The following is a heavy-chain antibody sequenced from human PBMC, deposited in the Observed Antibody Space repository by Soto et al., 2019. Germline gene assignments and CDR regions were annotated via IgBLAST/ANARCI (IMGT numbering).Heavy chain of an antibody. CDR2: IIPIFGTA. D-gene: IGHD6-13*01. Sequence: QVQLVQSGAEVKKPGSSVKVSCKASGGTFSSYAISWVRQAPGQGLEWMGGIIPIFGTAYYAQKFQGRVTITADESTSTAYMELSSLRSEDTAVYYCATRPIAAAGTMSERGIDYWGQGTLVTVSS. V-gene: IGHV1-69*01. J-gene: IGHJ4*02. CDR1: GGTFSSYA. CDR3: ATRPIAAAGTMSERGIDY.